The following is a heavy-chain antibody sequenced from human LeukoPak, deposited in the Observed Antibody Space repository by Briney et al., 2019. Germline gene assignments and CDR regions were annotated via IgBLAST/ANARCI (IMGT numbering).Heavy chain of an antibody. V-gene: IGHV1-69*13. D-gene: IGHD3-22*01. CDR2: IIPIFGTA. J-gene: IGHJ4*02. CDR1: GGTFSSYA. Sequence: RASVKVSCKASGGTFSSYAISWVRQAPGQGLEWMGGIIPIFGTANYAQKFQGRVTITADESTSTAYMELSSLRSEDTAVYYCARDTTRDYYDSSGYLDYWGQGTLVTVSS. CDR3: ARDTTRDYYDSSGYLDY.